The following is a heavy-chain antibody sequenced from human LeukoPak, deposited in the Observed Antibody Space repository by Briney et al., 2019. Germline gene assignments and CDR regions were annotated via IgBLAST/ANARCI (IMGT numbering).Heavy chain of an antibody. Sequence: GGSLRLSCAASGFTFSSHLMHWDRQAPGKGLVWVSRISSDGTYTNYADSVRGRFTISRDNAKNTLYLQMNSLRAEDTAVYYCAKDTPHDYGDYGYFDYWGQGTLVTVSS. J-gene: IGHJ4*02. D-gene: IGHD4-17*01. CDR2: ISSDGTYT. CDR1: GFTFSSHL. CDR3: AKDTPHDYGDYGYFDY. V-gene: IGHV3-74*01.